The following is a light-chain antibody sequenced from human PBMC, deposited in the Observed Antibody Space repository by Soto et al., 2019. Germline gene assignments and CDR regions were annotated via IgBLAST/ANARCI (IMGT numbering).Light chain of an antibody. V-gene: IGLV2-14*01. CDR2: EVS. Sequence: QSVLTQPASVSGSAGQSITISCTGTSSDIGNYDYVSWYQQHPGKAPKLLISEVSNRPSGVSFRFSGSKSGTTASLTISGLQAEDEADYYCSSYTRTSSYVFGGGTKVTVL. CDR1: SSDIGNYDY. J-gene: IGLJ1*01. CDR3: SSYTRTSSYV.